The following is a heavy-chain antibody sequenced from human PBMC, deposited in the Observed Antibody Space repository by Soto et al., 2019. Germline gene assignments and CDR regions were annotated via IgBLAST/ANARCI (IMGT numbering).Heavy chain of an antibody. V-gene: IGHV4-31*03. CDR2: IYYSGST. J-gene: IGHJ4*02. Sequence: QVQLQESGPGLVKPSQTLSLTCTVSGGSISSGGYYWSWIRQHPGKGLEWIGYIYYSGSTYYNPSLKGRVTLSVDTSKNQFPLKLRSVTAADTAVYYCARESWNAAFDYWGQGTLVTVSS. CDR3: ARESWNAAFDY. CDR1: GGSISSGGYY. D-gene: IGHD1-1*01.